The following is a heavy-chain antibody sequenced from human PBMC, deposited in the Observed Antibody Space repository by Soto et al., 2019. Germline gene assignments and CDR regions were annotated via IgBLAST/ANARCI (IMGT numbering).Heavy chain of an antibody. Sequence: EVQLLESGGDLVQPGGSLRLSCAASGFTFSSYAMSWLRQAPVGGLEWVSAFTSGGATFYADCVKGRFTISRDSSKNTLFLQMNSLRAENTAIYYCAKSLGSSSSRTYDFWGQGTLVTVSS. J-gene: IGHJ4*02. D-gene: IGHD6-6*01. CDR2: FTSGGAT. CDR1: GFTFSSYA. V-gene: IGHV3-23*01. CDR3: AKSLGSSSSRTYDF.